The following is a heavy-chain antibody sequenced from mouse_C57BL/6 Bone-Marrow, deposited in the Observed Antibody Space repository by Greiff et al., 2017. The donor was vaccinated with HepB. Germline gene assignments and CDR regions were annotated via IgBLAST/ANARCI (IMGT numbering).Heavy chain of an antibody. D-gene: IGHD1-1*01. V-gene: IGHV1-74*01. Sequence: VQLQQPGAELVKPGASVKVSCKASGYTFTSYWMHWVKQRPGQGLEWIGRIHPSDSDTNYNQKFKGKATLTVDKSSSTAYMQLSSLTSEDSAVYYCAKATTVVPHWYFDVWGTGTTVTVSS. J-gene: IGHJ1*03. CDR3: AKATTVVPHWYFDV. CDR1: GYTFTSYW. CDR2: IHPSDSDT.